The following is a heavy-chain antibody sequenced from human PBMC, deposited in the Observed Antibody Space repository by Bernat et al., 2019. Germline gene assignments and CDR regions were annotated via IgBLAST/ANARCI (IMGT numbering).Heavy chain of an antibody. CDR1: GGTFSSYA. D-gene: IGHD6-13*01. CDR3: ARAAILPGAAAVGWLGWFDP. CDR2: IIPIFGTA. J-gene: IGHJ5*02. V-gene: IGHV1-69*06. Sequence: QVQLVQSGAEVKKPGSSVKVSCKASGGTFSSYAISWVRQAPGQGLEWMGGIIPIFGTANYAQKFQGRVTITADKSTSTAYMELSSLSSEDTAVYYCARAAILPGAAAVGWLGWFDPWGQGTLVTVSS.